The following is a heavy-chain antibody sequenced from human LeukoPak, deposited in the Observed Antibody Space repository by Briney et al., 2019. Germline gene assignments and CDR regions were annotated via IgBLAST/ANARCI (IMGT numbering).Heavy chain of an antibody. CDR1: GFTFRNYG. CDR3: AKEQEPRVSAQLDY. Sequence: GGSLRLSCAASGFTFRNYGMHWVRQAPGKGLEWVAVISHEGSAKYYAGSVEGRFTISRDNSKNTLNLQMNSMRAEDTAVYYCAKEQEPRVSAQLDYWGQGTLVTVSS. V-gene: IGHV3-30*18. CDR2: ISHEGSAK. J-gene: IGHJ4*02. D-gene: IGHD6-13*01.